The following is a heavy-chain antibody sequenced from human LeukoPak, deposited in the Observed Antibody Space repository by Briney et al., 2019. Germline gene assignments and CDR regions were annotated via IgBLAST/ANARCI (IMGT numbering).Heavy chain of an antibody. J-gene: IGHJ6*04. CDR3: ASPGGNDSSGYYNYYYYGMDV. CDR2: IKQDGSEK. CDR1: GFTFSSYW. D-gene: IGHD3-22*01. V-gene: IGHV3-7*03. Sequence: GGSLRLSCAASGFTFSSYWMSWVRQAPGKGLEWVANIKQDGSEKYYVDSVKGRFTISRDNAKNSLYLQMNSLRAEDTAVYYCASPGGNDSSGYYNYYYYGMDVWGEGTTVTVSS.